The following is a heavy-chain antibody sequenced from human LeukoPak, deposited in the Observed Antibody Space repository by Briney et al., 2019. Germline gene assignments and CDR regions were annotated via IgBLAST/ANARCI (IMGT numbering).Heavy chain of an antibody. CDR1: GFTFNSYW. CDR2: INSDGSST. Sequence: PGGSLRLSCAASGFTFNSYWMHWVRQAPGKGLVWVSRINSDGSSTSYADSVKGRFTISRDNAKNTLYLQVNSLRAEDTAVYYCARDSSYYDSSGYYQKDLFDCWGQGTLVTVSS. D-gene: IGHD3-22*01. J-gene: IGHJ4*02. CDR3: ARDSSYYDSSGYYQKDLFDC. V-gene: IGHV3-74*01.